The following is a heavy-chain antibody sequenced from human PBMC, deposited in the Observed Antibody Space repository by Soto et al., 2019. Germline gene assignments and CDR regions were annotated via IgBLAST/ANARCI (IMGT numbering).Heavy chain of an antibody. J-gene: IGHJ3*02. CDR1: GFTFSSYA. CDR3: ARDLPPPGAFSSDAFDI. Sequence: PGGSLRLSCAASGFTFSSYAMHWVRQAPGKGLEWVAVISYDGSNKYYADSVKGRFTISRDNSKNTLYLQMNSLRAEDTAVYYCARDLPPPGAFSSDAFDIWGQGTMVTVSS. CDR2: ISYDGSNK. V-gene: IGHV3-30-3*01. D-gene: IGHD3-16*01.